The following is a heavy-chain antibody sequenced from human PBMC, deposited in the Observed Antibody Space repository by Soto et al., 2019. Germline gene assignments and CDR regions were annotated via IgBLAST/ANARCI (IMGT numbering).Heavy chain of an antibody. CDR3: ATHREGAPYFFDY. J-gene: IGHJ4*02. D-gene: IGHD1-26*01. CDR2: IVVGSGNT. CDR1: TFTFTSSA. V-gene: IGHV1-58*01. Sequence: QMQLVQSGPEVKKPGTSVKVSCKASTFTFTSSAVQWVRQARGHRLEWIGWIVVGSGNTKYAQNFQERVTITRDMSSGTDYLELSSLRSEDTALYYCATHREGAPYFFDYWGQGTLLTVSS.